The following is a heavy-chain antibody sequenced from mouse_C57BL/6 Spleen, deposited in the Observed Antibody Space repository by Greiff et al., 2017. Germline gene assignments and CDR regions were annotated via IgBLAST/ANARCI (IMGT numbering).Heavy chain of an antibody. CDR3: ARGTTVGGFAY. J-gene: IGHJ3*01. CDR2: ISSGSSTI. Sequence: EVKLVESGGGLVKPGGSLKLSCAASGFTFSDYGMHWVRQAPEKGLEWVAYISSGSSTIYYADTVKGRFTISRDNAKNTLFLQMTSLRSEDTAMYYCARGTTVGGFAYWGQGTLVTVSA. V-gene: IGHV5-17*01. CDR1: GFTFSDYG. D-gene: IGHD1-1*01.